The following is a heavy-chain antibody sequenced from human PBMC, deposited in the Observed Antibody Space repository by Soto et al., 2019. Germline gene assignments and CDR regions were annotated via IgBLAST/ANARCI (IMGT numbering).Heavy chain of an antibody. Sequence: SETLSLTCTVSGGSISSGGYYWSWIRQHPGKGLEWIGYIYYSGSTKYNPSLKSRVTISVDTSKNQLSLKLSSVTAADTAVYYCARGYYGSGGYVIVDYWGQGTLVTVSS. CDR3: ARGYYGSGGYVIVDY. D-gene: IGHD3-22*01. CDR1: GGSISSGGYY. J-gene: IGHJ4*02. CDR2: IYYSGST. V-gene: IGHV4-61*08.